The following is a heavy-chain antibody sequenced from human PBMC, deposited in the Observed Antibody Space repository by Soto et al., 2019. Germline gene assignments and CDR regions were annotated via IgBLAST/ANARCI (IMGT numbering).Heavy chain of an antibody. Sequence: ASVKVSYKASGYTFTGYYMHWVRQAPGQGLEWMGWINPNSGGTNYAQKFQGRVTMTRDTSISTAYMELSRLRSDDTAVYYCAREGYSGLLWFGELLYKGMDVWGQGTTVTVSS. CDR1: GYTFTGYY. D-gene: IGHD3-10*01. J-gene: IGHJ6*02. CDR2: INPNSGGT. CDR3: AREGYSGLLWFGELLYKGMDV. V-gene: IGHV1-2*02.